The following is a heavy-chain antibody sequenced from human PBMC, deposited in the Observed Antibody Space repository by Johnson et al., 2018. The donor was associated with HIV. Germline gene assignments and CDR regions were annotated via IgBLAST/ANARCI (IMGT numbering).Heavy chain of an antibody. CDR1: GFTVSSNY. V-gene: IGHV3-53*01. J-gene: IGHJ3*02. CDR2: IYSGGNT. CDR3: AKSDCSGGSCYSVWRHAFDI. Sequence: VQLVESGGGLIQPGGSLRLSCAASGFTVSSNYMSWVRQAPGKGLEWVSVIYSGGNTYYADSVKGRFTISRDNSKNTLYLQMNSLRVEDTAVYYCAKSDCSGGSCYSVWRHAFDIWGQGTMVTVSS. D-gene: IGHD2-15*01.